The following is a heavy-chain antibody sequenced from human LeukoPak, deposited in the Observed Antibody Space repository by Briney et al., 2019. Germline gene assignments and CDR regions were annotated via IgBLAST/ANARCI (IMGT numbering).Heavy chain of an antibody. V-gene: IGHV3-30*02. D-gene: IGHD6-13*01. CDR1: GFTFNTYC. CDR2: ISFDATHK. CDR3: AKSGGFSSNWAPFDY. J-gene: IGHJ4*02. Sequence: GGSLRLSCAASGFTFNTYCMFWVRQAPGKGLEWVAFISFDATHKNYEDSVRGRFTVSRGNSKNTLHLEMNSLRSEDTAIYYCAKSGGFSSNWAPFDYWGQGALVAVSS.